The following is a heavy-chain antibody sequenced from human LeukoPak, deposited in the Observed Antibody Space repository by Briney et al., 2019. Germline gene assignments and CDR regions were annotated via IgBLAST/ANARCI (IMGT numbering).Heavy chain of an antibody. D-gene: IGHD3-3*01. CDR3: TTDLYDFWSGYSNDY. CDR1: GFTFSNAW. CDR2: IKSKTDGGTT. V-gene: IGHV3-15*01. J-gene: IGHJ4*02. Sequence: GGSLRLSCAASGFTFSNAWMSWVRQAPGKGLEWVGRIKSKTDGGTTDYAAPVKGRFTISRDDSKNTLYLQMNSLKTEDTAVYYCTTDLYDFWSGYSNDYWGQGTLVTVSS.